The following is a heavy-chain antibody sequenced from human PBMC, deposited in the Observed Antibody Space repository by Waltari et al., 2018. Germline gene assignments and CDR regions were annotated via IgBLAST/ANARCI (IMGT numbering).Heavy chain of an antibody. D-gene: IGHD5-12*01. V-gene: IGHV3-21*01. J-gene: IGHJ4*02. CDR3: ARPRDGYNLGY. CDR2: ISSSSSYI. Sequence: EVQLVESGGGLVKPGGSLRLSCEASGFTFSSYSMNWVRQAPGKGLGLVSSISSSSSYIDYADAVKGRFTISRDNAKNSLYLQMNSLRAEDTAVYYCARPRDGYNLGYWGQGTLVTVSS. CDR1: GFTFSSYS.